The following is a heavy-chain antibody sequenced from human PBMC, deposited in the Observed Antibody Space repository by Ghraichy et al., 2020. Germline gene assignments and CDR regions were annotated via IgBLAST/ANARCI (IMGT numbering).Heavy chain of an antibody. CDR3: ARDVYRGSVPIYYYGMDV. Sequence: GGSLRLSCAASGFTFSDYYMSWIRQAPGKGLEWVSYISSSGSTIYYADSVKGRFTISRDNAKNSLYLQMNSLRAEDTAVYYCARDVYRGSVPIYYYGMDVWGQGTTVTVSS. D-gene: IGHD3-10*01. J-gene: IGHJ6*02. V-gene: IGHV3-11*01. CDR2: ISSSGSTI. CDR1: GFTFSDYY.